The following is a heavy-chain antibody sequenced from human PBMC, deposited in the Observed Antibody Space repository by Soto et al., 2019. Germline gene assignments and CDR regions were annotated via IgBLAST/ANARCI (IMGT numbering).Heavy chain of an antibody. CDR3: AKVIQMNTVTAWIWGAFDI. CDR2: ISGSGGST. J-gene: IGHJ3*02. V-gene: IGHV3-23*01. Sequence: EVQLLESGGGLVQPGGSLRLSCAASGFTFSSYAMSWVRQAPGKGLEWVSAISGSGGSTYYADSVKGRFTISRDNSKNTLYLQMNSLRAENTAVYYCAKVIQMNTVTAWIWGAFDIWGQGTMVTVSS. D-gene: IGHD4-17*01. CDR1: GFTFSSYA.